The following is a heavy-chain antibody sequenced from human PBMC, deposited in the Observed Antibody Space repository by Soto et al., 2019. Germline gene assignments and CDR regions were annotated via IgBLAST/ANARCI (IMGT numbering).Heavy chain of an antibody. V-gene: IGHV1-69*01. CDR1: GGTFSSYA. D-gene: IGHD4-17*01. Sequence: QVQLVQSGAEVKKPGSSVKVSCKASGGTFSSYAISWVRQAPGQGLEWMGGIIPIFGTANYAQKFQGRVTITADESTSTADMELSSLRSEDTAVYYCAREWPSDYGDLNHFDYWGQGTLVTVSS. CDR3: AREWPSDYGDLNHFDY. CDR2: IIPIFGTA. J-gene: IGHJ4*02.